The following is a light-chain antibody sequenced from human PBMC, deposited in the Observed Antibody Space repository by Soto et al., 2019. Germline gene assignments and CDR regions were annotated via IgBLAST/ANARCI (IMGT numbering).Light chain of an antibody. V-gene: IGKV3-15*01. J-gene: IGKJ1*01. CDR1: QSVGTK. CDR2: GAS. Sequence: EIVMTQSPATLSVSVGERATLSCRASQSVGTKLAWYQQTPGQAPRLLIYGASTRATGVPARVSGSGSGTEFTLTISSLQSEDCGIYYCHQFNSWQTFGQGTKVEI. CDR3: HQFNSWQT.